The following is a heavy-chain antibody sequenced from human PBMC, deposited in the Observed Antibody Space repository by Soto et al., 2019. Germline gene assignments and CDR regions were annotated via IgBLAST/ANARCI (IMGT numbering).Heavy chain of an antibody. CDR1: GGTFSSYA. D-gene: IGHD3-10*01. V-gene: IGHV1-69*13. Sequence: SVKVSCKASGGTFSSYAISWVRQAPVQGLEWMGWIIPIFGTANYAQKFQGRVTITADESTSTAYMELSSLRSEDTPVYYCARTPYSYANLPTNWFDPWGQGALVTVSS. J-gene: IGHJ5*02. CDR2: IIPIFGTA. CDR3: ARTPYSYANLPTNWFDP.